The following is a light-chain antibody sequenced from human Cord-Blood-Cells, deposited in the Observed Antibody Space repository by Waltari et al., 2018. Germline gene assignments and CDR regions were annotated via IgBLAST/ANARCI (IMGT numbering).Light chain of an antibody. CDR1: QSVSSSY. CDR2: GAS. CDR3: QQYGSSPPLT. V-gene: IGKV3-20*01. Sequence: EIVLTPSPGTLSFSPGARATLSCRASQSVSSSYLAWYQQKPGQAPRLLIYGASSRATGIPDRFSGSGSGTDFTLTISRLEPEDFAVYYCQQYGSSPPLTFGGGTKVEIK. J-gene: IGKJ4*01.